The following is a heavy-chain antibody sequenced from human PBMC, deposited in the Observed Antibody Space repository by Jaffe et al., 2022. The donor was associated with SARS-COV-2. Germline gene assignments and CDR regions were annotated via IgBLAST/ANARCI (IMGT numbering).Heavy chain of an antibody. CDR1: GFTFSSYS. CDR3: AREGRGAAAMPNYYYYYGMDV. CDR2: ISSSSSTI. V-gene: IGHV3-48*02. J-gene: IGHJ6*02. Sequence: EVQLVESGGGLVQPGGSLRLSCAASGFTFSSYSMNWVRQAPGKGLEWVSYISSSSSTIYYADSVKGRFTISRDNAKNSLYLQMNSLRDEDTAVYYCAREGRGAAAMPNYYYYYGMDVWGQGTTVTVSS. D-gene: IGHD6-13*01.